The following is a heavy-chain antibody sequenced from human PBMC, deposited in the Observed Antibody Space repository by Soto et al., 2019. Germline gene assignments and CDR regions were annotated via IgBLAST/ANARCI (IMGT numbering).Heavy chain of an antibody. J-gene: IGHJ4*02. D-gene: IGHD5-18*01. V-gene: IGHV1-69*08. CDR2: IISILGIT. Sequence: QVQLVQSGAAVEKPGSSVTVSCKASGGTFSTYTIDWVRQAPGQGLEWMGRIISILGITNYAQRFQGRVTITADKATSTAYMELSSLRSEDTAVYSCAREGYSSGALDSWGQGTLVTVSS. CDR3: AREGYSSGALDS. CDR1: GGTFSTYT.